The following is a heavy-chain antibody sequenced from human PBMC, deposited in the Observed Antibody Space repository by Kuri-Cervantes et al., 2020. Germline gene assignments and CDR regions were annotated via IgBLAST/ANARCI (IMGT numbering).Heavy chain of an antibody. CDR1: GFTFSSYS. Sequence: GESLKISCAASGFTFSSYSMNWVRQAPGKGLEWVSSISSSSSYIYYADSGKGRFTISRDNAKDSLYLQMNSLRAEDTAVYYCARTRIAVAGTFDYWGQGTLVTVSS. D-gene: IGHD6-19*01. CDR2: ISSSSSYI. V-gene: IGHV3-21*01. J-gene: IGHJ4*02. CDR3: ARTRIAVAGTFDY.